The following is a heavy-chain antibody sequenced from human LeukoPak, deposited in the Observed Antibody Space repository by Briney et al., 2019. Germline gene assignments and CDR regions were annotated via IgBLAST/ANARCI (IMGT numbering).Heavy chain of an antibody. CDR1: GFTFSDHY. D-gene: IGHD2-21*01. CDR3: ASLPYCGGDCYPGDY. CDR2: ISSSSSYI. V-gene: IGHV3-21*01. J-gene: IGHJ4*02. Sequence: PGGSLRLSCAPSGFTFSDHYIDWVRQAPGKGLEWVSSISSSSSYIYYADSVKGRFTISRDNAKNSLYLQMNSLRAEDTAIYYCASLPYCGGDCYPGDYWGQGTLVTVSS.